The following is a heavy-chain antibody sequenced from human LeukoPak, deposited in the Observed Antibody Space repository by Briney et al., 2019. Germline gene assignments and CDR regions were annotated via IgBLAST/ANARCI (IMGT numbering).Heavy chain of an antibody. D-gene: IGHD3-10*01. Sequence: SETLSLTCAVYGGSFSGYYWSWIRQPPGKGLEWIGEINHSGSTNYNPSLKSRVTISVDTSKNQFSLKLSSVTAADTAVYYCARGRFHDWFDPWGQGTLVTVSS. J-gene: IGHJ5*02. CDR2: INHSGST. CDR3: ARGRFHDWFDP. CDR1: GGSFSGYY. V-gene: IGHV4-34*01.